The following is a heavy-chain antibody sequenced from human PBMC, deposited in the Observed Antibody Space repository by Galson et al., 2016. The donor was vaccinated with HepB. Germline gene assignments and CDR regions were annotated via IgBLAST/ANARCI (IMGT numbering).Heavy chain of an antibody. V-gene: IGHV3-74*01. Sequence: SLRLSCAASAFTFSAYPMHWVRQAPGKELVWISRIFTDGSGTLYADSVKGRFTISRDNAKNTLFLQMNSLRADDTAVYYCGRGSKYGFDMWGQGTMVTVSS. CDR3: GRGSKYGFDM. CDR2: IFTDGSGT. CDR1: AFTFSAYP. J-gene: IGHJ3*02.